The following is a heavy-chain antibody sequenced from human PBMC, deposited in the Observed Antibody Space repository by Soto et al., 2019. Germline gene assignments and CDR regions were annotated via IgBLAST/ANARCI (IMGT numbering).Heavy chain of an antibody. CDR1: GYTFTSYG. CDR3: ARAPITFGGVIVIPFDY. D-gene: IGHD3-16*02. CDR2: ISAYNGNT. V-gene: IGHV1-18*01. J-gene: IGHJ4*02. Sequence: ASVKVSCKASGYTFTSYGISWVRQAPGQGLEWMGWISAYNGNTNYAQKLQGRVTMTTDTSTSTAYMELRSLRSDDTAVYYCARAPITFGGVIVIPFDYWGQGTLVTVSS.